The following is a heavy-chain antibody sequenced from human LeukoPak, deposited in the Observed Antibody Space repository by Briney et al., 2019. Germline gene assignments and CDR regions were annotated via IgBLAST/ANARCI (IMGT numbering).Heavy chain of an antibody. V-gene: IGHV4-39*07. CDR1: GGSISSSSYY. J-gene: IGHJ6*03. D-gene: IGHD3-16*01. Sequence: SETLSLTCTVSGGSISSSSYYWGWIRQPPGEGLEWIGSIYYSGSTYYNPSLKSRVTISVDTSKNQFSLKLSSVTAADTAVYYCARETSQKGAHYMDVWGKGTTVTTSS. CDR2: IYYSGST. CDR3: ARETSQKGAHYMDV.